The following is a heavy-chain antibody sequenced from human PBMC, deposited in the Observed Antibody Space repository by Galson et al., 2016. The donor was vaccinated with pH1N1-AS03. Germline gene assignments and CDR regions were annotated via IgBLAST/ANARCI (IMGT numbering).Heavy chain of an antibody. Sequence: QSGAEVKKPGESLKTSCKASAYTFANYWIVWVRQMPGKGLEWMGIMYPANFDTRYSPSFQGHVTISADTSINTACLQWSSLRASDTAMYYCARRISVTGREFDSWGQGTLVTVSS. CDR2: MYPANFDT. D-gene: IGHD6-19*01. J-gene: IGHJ5*01. CDR3: ARRISVTGREFDS. CDR1: AYTFANYW. V-gene: IGHV5-51*01.